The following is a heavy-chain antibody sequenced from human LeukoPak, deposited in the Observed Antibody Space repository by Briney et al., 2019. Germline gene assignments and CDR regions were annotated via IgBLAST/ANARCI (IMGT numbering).Heavy chain of an antibody. CDR1: GYSISSGYY. CDR3: ARGSRGYSYGYAFGY. CDR2: IYHSGST. J-gene: IGHJ4*02. D-gene: IGHD5-18*01. V-gene: IGHV4-38-2*02. Sequence: SETLSLTCTVSGYSISSGYYWGWIRQPPGKGLEWIGSIYHSGSTYYNPFLKSRVTISVDTSKNQFSLKLSSVTAADTAVYYCARGSRGYSYGYAFGYWGQGTLVTVSS.